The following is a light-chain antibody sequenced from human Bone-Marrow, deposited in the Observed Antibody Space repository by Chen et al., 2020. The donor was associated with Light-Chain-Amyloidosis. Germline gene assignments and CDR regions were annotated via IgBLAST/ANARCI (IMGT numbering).Light chain of an antibody. Sequence: QSALTQPASVSGSPGQSITISCTGTSSDVGDYIYVSWYQQHPGKAPKLMIYDVSNRPSGVSTRFSGSKSGNTASLTISGLQAEDEADYYCSSYTTSSTRVFGGGTKVTVL. CDR3: SSYTTSSTRV. CDR2: DVS. J-gene: IGLJ3*02. CDR1: SSDVGDYIY. V-gene: IGLV2-14*03.